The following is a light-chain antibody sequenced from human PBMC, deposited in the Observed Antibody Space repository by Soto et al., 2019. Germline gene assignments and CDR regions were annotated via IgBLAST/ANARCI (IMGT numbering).Light chain of an antibody. V-gene: IGKV3D-15*01. J-gene: IGKJ1*01. CDR3: QQYDNWPRT. Sequence: EIVMTQSPATLSVSPGERATLSCRASQSVGSDLAWYQQKPGQAPRLVIYGVSSRATGIPARFSGSGSGTEFTLTISSLQSEDFAFYYCQQYDNWPRTFGQGTKVDIK. CDR1: QSVGSD. CDR2: GVS.